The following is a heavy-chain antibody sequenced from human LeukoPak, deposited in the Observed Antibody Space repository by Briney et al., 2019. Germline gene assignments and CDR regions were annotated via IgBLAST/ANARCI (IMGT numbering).Heavy chain of an antibody. CDR3: ARGYPGIAAAGTDWFDP. D-gene: IGHD6-13*01. CDR2: IIPILGIA. V-gene: IGHV1-69*04. CDR1: GYTFTGYY. J-gene: IGHJ5*02. Sequence: SVKVSCKASGYTFTGYYMHWVRQAPGQGLEWMGRIIPILGIANYAQKFQGRVTITADKSTSTAYMELSSLRSEDTAVYYCARGYPGIAAAGTDWFDPWGQGTLVTVSS.